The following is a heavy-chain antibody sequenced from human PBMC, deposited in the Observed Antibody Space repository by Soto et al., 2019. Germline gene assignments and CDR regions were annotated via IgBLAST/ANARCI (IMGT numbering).Heavy chain of an antibody. Sequence: QVQLVQSGAEVKKPGASVKVSGKASGYTFTSYGISWVRQAPGQGLEWMGWISSYNGNTNYAQKLQGRVTMITDTSTSTAYRELSSLTSDDTAVYYCARNSYDILTGFDADYWGQGTLVTVSA. CDR1: GYTFTSYG. CDR2: ISSYNGNT. J-gene: IGHJ4*02. V-gene: IGHV1-18*01. CDR3: ARNSYDILTGFDADY. D-gene: IGHD3-9*01.